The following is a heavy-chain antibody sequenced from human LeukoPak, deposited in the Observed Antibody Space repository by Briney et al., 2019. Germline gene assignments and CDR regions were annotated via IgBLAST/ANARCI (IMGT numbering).Heavy chain of an antibody. J-gene: IGHJ5*02. V-gene: IGHV3-7*03. CDR1: GFIFSSYW. D-gene: IGHD3-16*01. CDR2: IKPDGSEK. Sequence: GGSLRLSCAASGFIFSSYWMSWVRQAPGKGLEWVANIKPDGSEKYYVDSVKGRFTISRDNAKNSLYLQMSSLRAEDTAVYYCAKDGRGSSSQNNWFDPWGQGTLVTVSS. CDR3: AKDGRGSSSQNNWFDP.